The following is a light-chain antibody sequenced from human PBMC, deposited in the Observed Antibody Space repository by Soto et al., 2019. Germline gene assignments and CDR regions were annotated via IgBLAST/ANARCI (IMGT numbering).Light chain of an antibody. CDR1: KTGIKN. CDR2: DGS. V-gene: IGLV3-21*02. CDR3: QVWDGHTDHVV. Sequence: SYELTQPPSVSVAPGQTASISCGGEKTGIKNVSWYQKRPGQAPLLVVYDGSDRPSGIPERFAGSNSGNTATLTIGRVEAGDEADYFCQVWDGHTDHVVFGGGTKLTVL. J-gene: IGLJ2*01.